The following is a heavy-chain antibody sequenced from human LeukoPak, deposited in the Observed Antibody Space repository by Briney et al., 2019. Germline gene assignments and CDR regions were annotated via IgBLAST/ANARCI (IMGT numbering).Heavy chain of an antibody. CDR2: ISGYNSKA. CDR1: GYTFTNYG. J-gene: IGHJ5*02. Sequence: GASVTVSCTASGYTFTNYGISWVRQAPGQGLEWMGWISGYNSKANYAQKLQDRVTMTTDTSTSTAYMELRSLRFDDTAVYYCARDPLGTQNRVGNWFDPWGQGTLVTVSS. CDR3: ARDPLGTQNRVGNWFDP. D-gene: IGHD1-26*01. V-gene: IGHV1-18*01.